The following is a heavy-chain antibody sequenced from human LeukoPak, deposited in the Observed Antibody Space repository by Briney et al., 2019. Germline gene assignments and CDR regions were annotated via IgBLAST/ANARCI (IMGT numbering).Heavy chain of an antibody. D-gene: IGHD4/OR15-4a*01. Sequence: ASVKVSCKASGYTFTGYYMHWVRQAPGQGLEWMGRINPNSGGTNYAQKFQGRVTMTRDTSTSTAYMELSRLRSDDTAVYYCARGGPTYGSKYNWFDPWGQGTLVTVSS. CDR1: GYTFTGYY. V-gene: IGHV1-2*06. CDR3: ARGGPTYGSKYNWFDP. J-gene: IGHJ5*02. CDR2: INPNSGGT.